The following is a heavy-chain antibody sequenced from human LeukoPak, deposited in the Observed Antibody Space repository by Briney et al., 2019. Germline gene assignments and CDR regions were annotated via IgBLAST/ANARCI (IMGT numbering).Heavy chain of an antibody. CDR1: GYTFTGYY. D-gene: IGHD3-10*01. J-gene: IGHJ5*02. V-gene: IGHV1-2*02. Sequence: GASVKVSCKASGYTFTGYYMHWVRQAPGQGLEWMGWINPNSGGTNYAQKFQGRVTMTRDTSISTAYMELSRLRSDDTAVYYCARADYYGSGSYYMSWFDPWGQGTLVTVSS. CDR3: ARADYYGSGSYYMSWFDP. CDR2: INPNSGGT.